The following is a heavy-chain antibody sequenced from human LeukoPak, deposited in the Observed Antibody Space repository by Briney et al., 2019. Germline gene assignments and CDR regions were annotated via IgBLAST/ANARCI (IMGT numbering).Heavy chain of an antibody. D-gene: IGHD3-3*01. V-gene: IGHV1-18*01. J-gene: IGHJ4*02. CDR2: ITPYNGNT. CDR1: GYTFTTYG. Sequence: ASVKVSCKASGYTFTTYGINWVRQAPGQGLEWMGWITPYNGNTKYAQKFQGRVPMTTDTSTSTAYMGLRSLRSDDTAVYYCARDLVSWSGYYREHPFDYWGQGTLVTVSS. CDR3: ARDLVSWSGYYREHPFDY.